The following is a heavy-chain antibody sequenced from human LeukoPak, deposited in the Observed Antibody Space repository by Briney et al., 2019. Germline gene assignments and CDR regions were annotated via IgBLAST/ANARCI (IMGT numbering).Heavy chain of an antibody. J-gene: IGHJ5*02. D-gene: IGHD4-17*01. V-gene: IGHV4-39*01. CDR3: ANNYGDYEYNWFDP. Sequence: SETLSLTCTVSGGSISSSSYYWGWIRQPPGKGLEWIGSIYYSGSTYYNPSLKSRVTISVDTSKNQFSLKLSSVTAADTAVYYCANNYGDYEYNWFDPWGQGTLVTVSS. CDR2: IYYSGST. CDR1: GGSISSSSYY.